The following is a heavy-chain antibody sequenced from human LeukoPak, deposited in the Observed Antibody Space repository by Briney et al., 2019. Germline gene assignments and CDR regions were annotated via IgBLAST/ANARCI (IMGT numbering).Heavy chain of an antibody. V-gene: IGHV3-7*03. Sequence: GGSLRLSCAASGFTFSAYWMSWVRQATGKGLEWVANIKQDGSDKYYVDSVKGRFTISRDNAKNSLYLQMNSLRAEDTAVYYCARKTVVGSYFDYWGQGTPVTVSS. CDR1: GFTFSAYW. CDR2: IKQDGSDK. CDR3: ARKTVVGSYFDY. D-gene: IGHD4-23*01. J-gene: IGHJ4*02.